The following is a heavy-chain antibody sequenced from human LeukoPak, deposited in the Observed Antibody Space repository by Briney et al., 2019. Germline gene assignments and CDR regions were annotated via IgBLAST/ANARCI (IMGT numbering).Heavy chain of an antibody. J-gene: IGHJ4*02. CDR3: ARSEGGSENY. D-gene: IGHD1-26*01. CDR2: ISSTGSYI. V-gene: IGHV3-21*01. CDR1: GFIFNSYG. Sequence: PGGSLRLSCEASGFIFNSYGMNWVRQAPGGALEWVSSISSTGSYIFYADSVKGRFTISRDDAKNSVYLQMNTLRAEDTGIYYCARSEGGSENYWGQGILVAVS.